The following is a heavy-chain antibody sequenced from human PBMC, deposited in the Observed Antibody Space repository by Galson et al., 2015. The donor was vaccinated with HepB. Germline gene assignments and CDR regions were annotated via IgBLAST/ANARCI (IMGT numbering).Heavy chain of an antibody. CDR2: ISGSGGST. J-gene: IGHJ4*02. D-gene: IGHD3-22*01. CDR3: AKAGRVTNYYDSSGYPIYYFDY. CDR1: GFTFSSYA. V-gene: IGHV3-23*01. Sequence: SLRLSCAASGFTFSSYAMSWVRQAPGKGLEWVSAISGSGGSTYYADSVKGRFTISRDNSKNTLYLQMNSLRAEDTAVYYCAKAGRVTNYYDSSGYPIYYFDYWGQGTLVTVSS.